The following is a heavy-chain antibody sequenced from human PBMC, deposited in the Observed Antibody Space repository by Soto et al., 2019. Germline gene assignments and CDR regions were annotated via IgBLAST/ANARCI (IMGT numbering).Heavy chain of an antibody. D-gene: IGHD3-3*02. Sequence: QVQLQQWGAGLLKPSETLSLTCAVYGGSFSGYYWSWIRQPPGKGLEWIGEINHSGSTNYNPSLKSRVTISVDTSKNQFSMKLSSVTAADRAVYYWARTRFPNSIFGVVKWFDPWGQGTLVTVSS. CDR3: ARTRFPNSIFGVVKWFDP. J-gene: IGHJ5*02. CDR2: INHSGST. CDR1: GGSFSGYY. V-gene: IGHV4-34*01.